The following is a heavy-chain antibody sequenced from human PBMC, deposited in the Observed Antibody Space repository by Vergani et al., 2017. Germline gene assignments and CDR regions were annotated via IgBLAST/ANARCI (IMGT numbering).Heavy chain of an antibody. CDR2: ISYDGTQK. CDR1: GFTSSYYG. V-gene: IGHV3-30*03. J-gene: IGHJ1*01. Sequence: QVHLVESGGGVVQPGRSLRLSCVVSGFTSSYYGMPWVRQAPGKGLEWVAVISYDGTQKYYADSVKGRFTISRDNSKSTLYLQMNSLRTEDTAVYYCATKSCGTPGCKIGYCREWGQGTLVTVSS. CDR3: ATKSCGTPGCKIGYCRE. D-gene: IGHD1-1*01.